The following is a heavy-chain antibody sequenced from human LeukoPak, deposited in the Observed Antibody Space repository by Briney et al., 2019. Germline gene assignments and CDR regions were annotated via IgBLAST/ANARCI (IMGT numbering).Heavy chain of an antibody. V-gene: IGHV4-39*07. CDR2: IYYTGST. CDR3: ARGNILTGYCFDF. Sequence: PSETLYLTCSVSGDSVSSGSYYWAWIRQPPGKGLEWIGNIYYTGSTSYNPSLKSRATISTDTSKNQFSLRLSSVTAADTAVYYCARGNILTGYCFDFWGQGALVTVSS. CDR1: GDSVSSGSYY. J-gene: IGHJ4*02. D-gene: IGHD3-9*01.